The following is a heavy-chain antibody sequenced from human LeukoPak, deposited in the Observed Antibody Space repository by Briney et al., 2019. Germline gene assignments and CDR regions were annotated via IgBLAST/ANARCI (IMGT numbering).Heavy chain of an antibody. Sequence: PGGSLRLSCAASGFTFSSYGMHWVRQAPGKGLEWVAFIRYDGSNKYYADSVKGRFTISRDNSKNTLYLQMNSLRAEDTAVYYCAKDRSRIAVPFDYWGQGTLVTVSS. CDR1: GFTFSSYG. J-gene: IGHJ4*02. CDR2: IRYDGSNK. V-gene: IGHV3-30*02. D-gene: IGHD6-19*01. CDR3: AKDRSRIAVPFDY.